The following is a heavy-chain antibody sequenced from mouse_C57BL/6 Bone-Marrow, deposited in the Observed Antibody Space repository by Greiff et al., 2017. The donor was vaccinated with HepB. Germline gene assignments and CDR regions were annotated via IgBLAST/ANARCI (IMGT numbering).Heavy chain of an antibody. V-gene: IGHV1-82*01. Sequence: VKLQESGPELVKPGASVKISCKASGYAFSSSWMNWVKQRPGKGLEWIGRIYPGDGDTNYNGKFKGKATLTADKSSSTAYMQLSSLTSEDSAVYFCAKSYGSLAYWGQGTLVTVSA. J-gene: IGHJ3*01. D-gene: IGHD1-1*01. CDR3: AKSYGSLAY. CDR1: GYAFSSSW. CDR2: IYPGDGDT.